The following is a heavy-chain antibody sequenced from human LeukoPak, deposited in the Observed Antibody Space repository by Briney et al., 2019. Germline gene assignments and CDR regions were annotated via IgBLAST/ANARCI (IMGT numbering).Heavy chain of an antibody. V-gene: IGHV4-39*01. Sequence: PSETLSLTCTVSGGSISSSSYYWGWIRQPPGKGLEWIGSIYYSGSTYYNPSLKSRVTISVDTSKNQFSLKLSSVTAADTAVYYCASVPRGGWYYFDYWGQGTLVTVSS. D-gene: IGHD6-19*01. CDR2: IYYSGST. J-gene: IGHJ4*02. CDR1: GGSISSSSYY. CDR3: ASVPRGGWYYFDY.